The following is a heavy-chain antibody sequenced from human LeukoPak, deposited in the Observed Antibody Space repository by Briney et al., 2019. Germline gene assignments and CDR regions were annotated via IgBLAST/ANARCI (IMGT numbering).Heavy chain of an antibody. CDR1: GGTFSSYA. J-gene: IGHJ5*02. D-gene: IGHD6-19*01. CDR2: MNPNSGNT. CDR3: ARVSYSSGWYNWFDP. V-gene: IGHV1-8*02. Sequence: ASVKVSCKASGGTFSSYAINWVRQATGQGLEWMGWMNPNSGNTGYAQKFQGRVTMTRNTSISTAYMELSSLRSEDTAVYYCARVSYSSGWYNWFDPWGQGTLVTVSS.